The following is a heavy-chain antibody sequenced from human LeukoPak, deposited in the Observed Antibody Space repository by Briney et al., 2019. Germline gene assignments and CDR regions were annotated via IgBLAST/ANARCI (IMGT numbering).Heavy chain of an antibody. CDR1: GFTFSTYL. CDR3: VRGTGY. J-gene: IGHJ4*02. V-gene: IGHV3-64D*06. Sequence: GGSLTLSCSGSGFTFSTYLMHWVGQAPGRGVEGVSAISSNGDNTYYADSVKGRFTISRDNSKNTLYLQMSSLRADDTAVYYCVRGTGYWGRGTLVTVSS. CDR2: ISSNGDNT.